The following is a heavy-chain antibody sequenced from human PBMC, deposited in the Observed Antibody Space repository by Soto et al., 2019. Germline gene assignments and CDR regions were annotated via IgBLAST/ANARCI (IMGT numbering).Heavy chain of an antibody. CDR3: ARVIINILTGYEDPESAFDI. J-gene: IGHJ3*02. CDR1: GFTFSSYG. D-gene: IGHD3-9*01. V-gene: IGHV3-33*01. CDR2: IWYDGSNK. Sequence: GGSLRLSCAASGFTFSSYGMHWVRQAPGKGLEWVAVIWYDGSNKYYADSVKGRFTISRDNSKNTLYLQMNSLRAEDTAVYYCARVIINILTGYEDPESAFDIWGQGTMVTVSS.